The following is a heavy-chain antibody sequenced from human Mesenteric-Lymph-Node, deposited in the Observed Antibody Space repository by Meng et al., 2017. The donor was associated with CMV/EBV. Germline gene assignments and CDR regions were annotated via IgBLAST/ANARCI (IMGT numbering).Heavy chain of an antibody. CDR3: AHSSGIAAAGPFYFDY. Sequence: QITLKESGPTLGKPTQTLTLTCTFSGFSLSTSGMGVGWIRQPPGKALEWLALIYWDDDKRYSPSLKSRLTITKDTSKNQVVLTMTNMDPVDTATYYCAHSSGIAAAGPFYFDYWGQGTLVTVSS. V-gene: IGHV2-5*02. D-gene: IGHD6-13*01. CDR1: GFSLSTSGMG. J-gene: IGHJ4*02. CDR2: IYWDDDK.